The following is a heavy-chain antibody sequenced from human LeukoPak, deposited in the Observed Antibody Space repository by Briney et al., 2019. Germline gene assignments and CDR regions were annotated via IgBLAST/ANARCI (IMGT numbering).Heavy chain of an antibody. CDR2: ISGSGGST. D-gene: IGHD6-13*01. Sequence: PGGSLRLSCAASGFTFSSYAMSWVRQAPGKGLEWVSAISGSGGSTYYADSVKGRFTISRDNSKNTLYLQMNSLRAEDTAVYYCAKVGTHSSSWYYDYWGQGTLVTVSS. CDR3: AKVGTHSSSWYYDY. CDR1: GFTFSSYA. V-gene: IGHV3-23*01. J-gene: IGHJ4*02.